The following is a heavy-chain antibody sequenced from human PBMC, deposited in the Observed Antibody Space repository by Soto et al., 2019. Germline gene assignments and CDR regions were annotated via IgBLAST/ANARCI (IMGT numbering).Heavy chain of an antibody. Sequence: ASVKVSCKASGYTFTSYDINWVRQATGQGLEWMGWINAGNGNTKYSQKFQGRVTITRDTSASTAYMELSSLRSEDTAVYYCARDLGGWYSYYYYGMDVWGQGTTVTVSS. J-gene: IGHJ6*02. CDR3: ARDLGGWYSYYYYGMDV. D-gene: IGHD6-19*01. CDR2: INAGNGNT. CDR1: GYTFTSYD. V-gene: IGHV1-3*01.